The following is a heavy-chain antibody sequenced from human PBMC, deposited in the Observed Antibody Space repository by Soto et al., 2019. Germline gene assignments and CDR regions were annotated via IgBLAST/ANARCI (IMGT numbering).Heavy chain of an antibody. Sequence: PVEALKISCKGSGYSFTSYWISWERQMPGKVLEWMGRIDPSDSYTNYSPSFQGHVTISADKSISTAYLQWSSLKASDTAMYYCARDPHLAAAVVTYYYYCIDVRHQRXTFTVCS. CDR1: GYSFTSYW. V-gene: IGHV5-10-1*01. D-gene: IGHD6-13*01. J-gene: IGHJ6*02. CDR2: IDPSDSYT. CDR3: ARDPHLAAAVVTYYYYCIDV.